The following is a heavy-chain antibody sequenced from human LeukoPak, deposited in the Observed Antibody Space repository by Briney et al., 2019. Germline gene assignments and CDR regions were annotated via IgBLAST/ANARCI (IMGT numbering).Heavy chain of an antibody. D-gene: IGHD3-10*01. J-gene: IGHJ4*02. Sequence: GRSLRLSCAASGFTFSSYATHWVRQAPGKGLEWVAVISYDGSNKHYADSVKGRFTISRDNSKNTLYLQMNSLRAEDTAVYYCATVWVRGVIITGFDYWGQGTLVTVSS. CDR3: ATVWVRGVIITGFDY. CDR1: GFTFSSYA. V-gene: IGHV3-30*04. CDR2: ISYDGSNK.